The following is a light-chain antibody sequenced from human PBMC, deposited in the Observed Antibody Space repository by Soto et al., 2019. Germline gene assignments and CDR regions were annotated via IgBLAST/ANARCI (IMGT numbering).Light chain of an antibody. CDR2: DAS. CDR1: QSVSSY. V-gene: IGKV3-11*01. J-gene: IGKJ5*01. Sequence: EIVLTQSQATLSVSPVESTSLXCRASQSVSSYLAWYQQKPGQDPRLLIYDASNRATGIPARFSGSGSGTDFTLTISRLEPEDFAVYYCQQRSNWPPITFGQGTRLEI. CDR3: QQRSNWPPIT.